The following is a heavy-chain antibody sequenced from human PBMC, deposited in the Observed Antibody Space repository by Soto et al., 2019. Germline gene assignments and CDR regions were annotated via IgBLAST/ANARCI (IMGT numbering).Heavy chain of an antibody. CDR2: ISHTGTT. Sequence: SETLSLTCAVSGGSISSGHYPWTWIRQPPGKGLEWIGEISHTGTTNYNPSLKSRVTMSVDKPKNQFSLNLTSVTAADTAVYYCARVISSRDEYFDYWGQGTVVTVSS. CDR1: GGSISSGHYP. CDR3: ARVISSRDEYFDY. J-gene: IGHJ4*02. V-gene: IGHV4-30-2*01. D-gene: IGHD2-2*01.